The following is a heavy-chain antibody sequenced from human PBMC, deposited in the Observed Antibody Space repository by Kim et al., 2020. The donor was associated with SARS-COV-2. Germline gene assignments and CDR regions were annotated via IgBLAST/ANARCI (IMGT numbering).Heavy chain of an antibody. J-gene: IGHJ3*02. V-gene: IGHV4-39*01. CDR3: ARQKYYYGSGSHAFDI. D-gene: IGHD3-10*01. Sequence: LKSRVTISVDTSKNQFSLKLSAVTAADTAVYYCARQKYYYGSGSHAFDIWGQGIMVTVSS.